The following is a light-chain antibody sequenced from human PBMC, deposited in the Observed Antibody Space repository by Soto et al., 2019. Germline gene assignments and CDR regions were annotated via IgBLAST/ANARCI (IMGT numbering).Light chain of an antibody. CDR2: EAS. J-gene: IGKJ5*01. V-gene: IGKV1D-12*01. Sequence: DIQMTQSPSSISASVGDRVTITCLASQGITNRLAWYQQKPGQAPTLLIYEASNLQSGVPSRISGSGSGTDFTLTISSLQPEDFANYYCQQANSFPITFGQGTRLENK. CDR3: QQANSFPIT. CDR1: QGITNR.